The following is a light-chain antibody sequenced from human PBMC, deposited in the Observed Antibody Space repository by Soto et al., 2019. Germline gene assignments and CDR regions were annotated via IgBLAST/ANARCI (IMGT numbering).Light chain of an antibody. V-gene: IGKV3-11*01. CDR1: QSVSSY. CDR3: QQRSNCGPT. CDR2: DAS. Sequence: EIVLTQSPATLSLSPGDRDTLSCRASQSVSSYLAWYQQKPGQAPRLLIYDASNRATGIPARFSGSGSGTDFTLTISSLEPEDFAVHYCQQRSNCGPTFGPGTKVDIK. J-gene: IGKJ3*01.